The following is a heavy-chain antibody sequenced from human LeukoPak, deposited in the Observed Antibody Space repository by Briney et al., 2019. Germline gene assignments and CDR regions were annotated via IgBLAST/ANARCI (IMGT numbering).Heavy chain of an antibody. J-gene: IGHJ5*02. CDR2: IYYSGST. CDR3: ARDYYGSGSYYTNWFDP. CDR1: GGSISSHY. V-gene: IGHV4-59*11. D-gene: IGHD3-10*01. Sequence: SETLSLTCTVSGGSISSHYWSWIRQPPGKGLEWIGYIYYSGSTNYNPSLKSRVTISVDTSKNQFSLKLNSVTAADTAMYYCARDYYGSGSYYTNWFDPWGQGTLVTVSS.